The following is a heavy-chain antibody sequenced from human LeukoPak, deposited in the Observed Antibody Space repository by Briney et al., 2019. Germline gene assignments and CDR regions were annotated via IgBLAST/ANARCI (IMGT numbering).Heavy chain of an antibody. V-gene: IGHV3-74*01. CDR1: GFTFSRYW. J-gene: IGHJ4*02. CDR3: ARDPRGGTLDY. CDR2: IHSDGRST. Sequence: PGGSLRLSCAASGFTFSRYWMHWVRQAAGKGLVWVSRIHSDGRSTDYADSVKGRFTISRDNAKNTLNLQMNSLRAEDTAVYYCARDPRGGTLDYWGQGALVTVSS. D-gene: IGHD3-10*01.